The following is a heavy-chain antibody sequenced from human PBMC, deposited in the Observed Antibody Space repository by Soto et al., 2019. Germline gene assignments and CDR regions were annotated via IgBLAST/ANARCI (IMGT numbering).Heavy chain of an antibody. D-gene: IGHD6-13*01. CDR2: MNPNSGNT. J-gene: IGHJ6*02. V-gene: IGHV1-8*01. Sequence: ASVKVSCKASGYTFTSYDINWVRQATGQGLEWMGWMNPNSGNTGYAQKFQGRVTMTRNTSISTAYMELSSLRSEDTAVYYCARGGLHSSSWYSPRSYYYYGMDVWGQGTTVTVSS. CDR1: GYTFTSYD. CDR3: ARGGLHSSSWYSPRSYYYYGMDV.